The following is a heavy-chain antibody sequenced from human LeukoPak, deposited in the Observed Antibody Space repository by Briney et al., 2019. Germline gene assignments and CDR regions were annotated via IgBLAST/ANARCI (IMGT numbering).Heavy chain of an antibody. CDR1: GFTFSDYY. D-gene: IGHD6-19*01. CDR2: ISSSGSTI. V-gene: IGHV3-11*04. J-gene: IGHJ6*03. Sequence: PGGSLRLSRAASGFTFSDYYMSWIRQAPGKGLEWVSYISSSGSTIFYPDSVKGRFTISRDNARNSLYLQMNSLRAEDTAVYYCARVKAGSGFVYYYYYMDVWGKGTTVTVSS. CDR3: ARVKAGSGFVYYYYYMDV.